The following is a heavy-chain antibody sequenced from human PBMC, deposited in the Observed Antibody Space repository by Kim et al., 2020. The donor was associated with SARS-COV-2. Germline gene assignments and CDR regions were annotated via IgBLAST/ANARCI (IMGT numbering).Heavy chain of an antibody. V-gene: IGHV3-30*18. D-gene: IGHD1-26*01. CDR3: AKDQKNRTVGAGYFDY. CDR2: ISNDGRNK. Sequence: GGSLRLSCAASGFTFSSFGMHWVRQAPGKGLEWVAFISNDGRNKNFADSVKGRFTISRDNSKNTLYLQMNSLSGEETAVYYCAKDQKNRTVGAGYFDYWGQGTLVTVPS. J-gene: IGHJ4*02. CDR1: GFTFSSFG.